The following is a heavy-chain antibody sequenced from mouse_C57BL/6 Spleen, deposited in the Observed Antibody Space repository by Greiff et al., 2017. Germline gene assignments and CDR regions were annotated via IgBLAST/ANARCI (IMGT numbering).Heavy chain of an antibody. V-gene: IGHV1-52*01. CDR2: IDPSDSET. Sequence: VQLQQSGAELVRPGSSVKLSCKASGYTFTSYWMHWVKQRPIQGLEWIGNIDPSDSETHYNQKFKDKATLTVDKSSSTAYMQLSSLTSEDSAVYYCARDNPLFHRRFDYWGQGTTLTVSS. CDR3: ARDNPLFHRRFDY. D-gene: IGHD6-1*01. CDR1: GYTFTSYW. J-gene: IGHJ2*01.